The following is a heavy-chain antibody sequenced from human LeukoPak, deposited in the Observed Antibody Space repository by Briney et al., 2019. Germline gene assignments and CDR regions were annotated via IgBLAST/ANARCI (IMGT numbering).Heavy chain of an antibody. CDR3: AKDPYCSGGSCYDY. CDR2: IFPSGGEI. J-gene: IGHJ4*02. Sequence: GGSLRLSCAASGFTFSTFAMIWVRQPPGKGLEWVSSIFPSGGEIHYADSVRGRFTISRDNSKNTLYLQMNSLRAEDTAVYYCAKDPYCSGGSCYDYWGQGTLVTVSS. CDR1: GFTFSTFA. V-gene: IGHV3-23*01. D-gene: IGHD2-15*01.